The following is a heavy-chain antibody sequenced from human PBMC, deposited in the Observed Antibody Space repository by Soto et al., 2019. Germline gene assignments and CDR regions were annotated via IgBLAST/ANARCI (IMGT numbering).Heavy chain of an antibody. J-gene: IGHJ3*02. CDR2: ISGSGGST. V-gene: IGHV3-23*01. D-gene: IGHD6-19*01. CDR1: GFTFSSYA. Sequence: GSQRLSCAASGFTFSSYALSWVRQAPGKGLEWVSAISGSGGSTYYADSVKGRFTISRDNSKNTLYLQMNSLRAEDTAVYYCAKDMIAGYSSGWSYGTDIWGQGTMVTVSS. CDR3: AKDMIAGYSSGWSYGTDI.